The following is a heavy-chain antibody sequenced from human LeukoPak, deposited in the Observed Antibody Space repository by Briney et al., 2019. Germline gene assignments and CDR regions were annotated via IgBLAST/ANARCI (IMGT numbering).Heavy chain of an antibody. CDR1: GFTFSGSA. D-gene: IGHD1-26*01. Sequence: GGSLRLSCAASGFTFSGSAMHWVRQASGKGLELVGRIRSKANSYATAYAASVKGRFTISRDDSKNTAYLQMNSLKTEDTAVYYCTRHARGSYYVFDYWGQGTLVTVSS. V-gene: IGHV3-73*01. CDR2: IRSKANSYAT. CDR3: TRHARGSYYVFDY. J-gene: IGHJ4*02.